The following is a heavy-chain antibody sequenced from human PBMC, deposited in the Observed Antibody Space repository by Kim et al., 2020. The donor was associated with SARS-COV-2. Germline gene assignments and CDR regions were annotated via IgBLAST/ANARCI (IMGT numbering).Heavy chain of an antibody. V-gene: IGHV4-34*01. Sequence: LKSRVTISVDTSKNQCSLKLSSVTAADTAVYYCARGISIAAAGRGDYFDYWGQGTLVTVSS. J-gene: IGHJ4*02. CDR3: ARGISIAAAGRGDYFDY. D-gene: IGHD6-13*01.